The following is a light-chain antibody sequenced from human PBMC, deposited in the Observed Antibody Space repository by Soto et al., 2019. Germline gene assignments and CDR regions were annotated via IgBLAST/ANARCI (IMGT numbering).Light chain of an antibody. V-gene: IGKV2-30*01. J-gene: IGKJ2*01. CDR1: QSLVSSNGNTY. CDR3: MQGGHWPT. Sequence: DVVMTQSPLSLPVTLGQPASISCRSSQSLVSSNGNTYLNWFQQRPGQSPRRLVYKVSNRDSGVPVRFSGRGSGTDFTLNISRVEAEDVGVYYCMQGGHWPTLGQGTKLESK. CDR2: KVS.